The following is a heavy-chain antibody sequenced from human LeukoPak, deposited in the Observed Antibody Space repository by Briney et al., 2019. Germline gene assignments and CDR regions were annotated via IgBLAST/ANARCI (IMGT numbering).Heavy chain of an antibody. CDR1: GFTFSSYA. CDR2: ISGSGGSP. V-gene: IGHV3-23*01. CDR3: AKDSIVATFYYYYMDV. Sequence: PGGSLRLSCAASGFTFSSYAMSWLRQAPGKGLEWVSGISGSGGSPFYADFVKGRFTISRENSQNALYLQMNSLRAEDTAVYYCAKDSIVATFYYYYMDVWGKGTTLTVSS. J-gene: IGHJ6*03. D-gene: IGHD5-12*01.